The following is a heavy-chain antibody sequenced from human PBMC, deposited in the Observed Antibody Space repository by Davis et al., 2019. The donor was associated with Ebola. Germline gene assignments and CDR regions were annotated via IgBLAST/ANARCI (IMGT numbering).Heavy chain of an antibody. J-gene: IGHJ6*02. D-gene: IGHD2-15*01. CDR3: ARDRGCSGGSCYYYYGMDV. Sequence: GESLKISCAASGFTFSSYAMHWVRQAPGKGLEWVAVISYDGTNKYYANSVKGRFTISRDNSKNTLFMQMNSLRAEDTAMYYCARDRGCSGGSCYYYYGMDVWGQGTTVTVSS. CDR1: GFTFSSYA. V-gene: IGHV3-30-3*01. CDR2: ISYDGTNK.